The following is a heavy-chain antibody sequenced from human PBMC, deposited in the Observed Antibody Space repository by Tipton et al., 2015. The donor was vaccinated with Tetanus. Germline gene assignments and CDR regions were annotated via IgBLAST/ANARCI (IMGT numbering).Heavy chain of an antibody. Sequence: TLSLTCSVSGGSLRSDDYQWNWIRQPPGKGLEWLGYISPRGRNKLQSSLKGRINISQDKSKNQFFLRLTSVNAADTAVYYCVRANYEVPKKGPFDYWGPGSLVIVSS. V-gene: IGHV4-61*08. CDR1: GGSLRSDDYQ. J-gene: IGHJ4*02. CDR3: VRANYEVPKKGPFDY. CDR2: ISPRGRN. D-gene: IGHD3-16*01.